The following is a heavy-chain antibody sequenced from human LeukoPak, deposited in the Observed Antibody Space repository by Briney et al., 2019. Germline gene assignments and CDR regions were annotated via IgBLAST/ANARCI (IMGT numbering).Heavy chain of an antibody. V-gene: IGHV4-39*01. D-gene: IGHD5-18*01. CDR2: IYDNGST. CDR1: GVSTSSSSYH. CDR3: ARQVLHTAMDY. Sequence: SETLSLTCTVSGVSTSSSSYHWDWIRQPPGKGLEWIGSIYDNGSTYYSPSLKSRVTISVDTSKNQFSLRLNSVTAADTAVYYCARQVLHTAMDYWGQGTLVSVSS. J-gene: IGHJ4*02.